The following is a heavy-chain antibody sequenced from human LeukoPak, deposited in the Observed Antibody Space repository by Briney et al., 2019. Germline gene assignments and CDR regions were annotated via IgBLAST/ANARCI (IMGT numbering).Heavy chain of an antibody. Sequence: ASVKVSCKASGYTFTGYYMHWVRQAPGQGLEWMGWINPNSGSTNYAQKFQGWVTMTRDTSISTAYMELSRLRSDDTAVYYCARSIAVAVNNWFDPWGQGTLVTVSS. CDR1: GYTFTGYY. CDR2: INPNSGST. D-gene: IGHD6-19*01. V-gene: IGHV1-2*04. J-gene: IGHJ5*02. CDR3: ARSIAVAVNNWFDP.